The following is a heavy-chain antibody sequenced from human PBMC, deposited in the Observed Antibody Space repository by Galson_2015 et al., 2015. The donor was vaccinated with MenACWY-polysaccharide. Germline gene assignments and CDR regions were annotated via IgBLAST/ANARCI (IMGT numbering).Heavy chain of an antibody. CDR3: AMGVNQRSLLGY. Sequence: LSLTCTVSGGSISSYYWSWIRQPPGKGLEWIGYIFYTGSTKYNPSLKSRLTISLDTSENQLSLRVSSVTAADTAVYYCAMGVNQRSLLGYWGQGTLVTVSS. V-gene: IGHV4-59*01. J-gene: IGHJ4*02. D-gene: IGHD2-8*02. CDR2: IFYTGST. CDR1: GGSISSYY.